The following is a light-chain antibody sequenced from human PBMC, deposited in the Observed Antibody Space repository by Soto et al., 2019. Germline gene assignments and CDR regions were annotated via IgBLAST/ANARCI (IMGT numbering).Light chain of an antibody. CDR3: SSYTSSSTPFYV. J-gene: IGLJ1*01. CDR2: DVS. Sequence: HSVLTQPASVSGSPGQSSTISCTGTSSDVGGYNYVSWYQQHPGKAPKLMIYDVSNRPSGVSNRFSGSKSGNTASLTISGLQAEDEADYYCSSYTSSSTPFYVFGTGTKVTVL. V-gene: IGLV2-14*01. CDR1: SSDVGGYNY.